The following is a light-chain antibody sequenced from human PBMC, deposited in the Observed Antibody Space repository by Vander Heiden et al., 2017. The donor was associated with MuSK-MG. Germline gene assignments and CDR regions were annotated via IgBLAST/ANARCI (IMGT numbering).Light chain of an antibody. CDR3: QQYYDTQYT. CDR1: QSVLYSSSNMNY. CDR2: WAS. J-gene: IGKJ2*01. V-gene: IGKV4-1*01. Sequence: DIVLTQSPDSRAVSLGEKATISCKSSQSVLYSSSNMNYLAWFQQKPGQPPKLLIYWASTRESGVPDRFSGSGSGTEFTLTISSLQAEDAAVYYCQQYYDTQYTFGQGTKLEIK.